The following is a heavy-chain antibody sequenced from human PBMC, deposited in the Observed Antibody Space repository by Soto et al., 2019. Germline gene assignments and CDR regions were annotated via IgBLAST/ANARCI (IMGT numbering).Heavy chain of an antibody. CDR1: GYTFTSYG. Sequence: ASVKVSCKASGYTFTSYGISWVRQAPGQGLEWMGWISVYNGNTNFAQKLQGRVTMTTDTSTSTAYMELRSLRSDDTAVYYCARDARYYDSSGYYEDYWGQGTLVTVSS. CDR3: ARDARYYDSSGYYEDY. V-gene: IGHV1-18*01. CDR2: ISVYNGNT. J-gene: IGHJ4*02. D-gene: IGHD3-22*01.